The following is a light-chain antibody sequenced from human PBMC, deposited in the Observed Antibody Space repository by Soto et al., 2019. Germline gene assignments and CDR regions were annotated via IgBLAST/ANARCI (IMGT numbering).Light chain of an antibody. V-gene: IGLV2-14*01. CDR1: SSDVGGYNY. J-gene: IGLJ2*01. CDR2: DVS. CDR3: SSYTSSSTLV. Sequence: QSALTQPASVSGSPGQSITISCTGNSSDVGGYNYVSWYQQHPGKAPKLMIYDVSNRPAGVSNRSSGSKSGNTASLTISGLQAEDEADYYCSSYTSSSTLVFGGGTKLTVL.